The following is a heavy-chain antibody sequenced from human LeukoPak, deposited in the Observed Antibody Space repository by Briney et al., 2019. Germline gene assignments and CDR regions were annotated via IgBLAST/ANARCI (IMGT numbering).Heavy chain of an antibody. Sequence: GGSLRLSCAASGFTVSSNYMSWVRQAPGKGLEWVSVIYSGGSTYYADSVKGRFTISRDNSTNTLYLQMNSLRAEDTAVYYCARVMGYYYDSSGYYYFDYWGQGTLVTVSS. V-gene: IGHV3-66*02. J-gene: IGHJ4*02. CDR3: ARVMGYYYDSSGYYYFDY. CDR1: GFTVSSNY. D-gene: IGHD3-22*01. CDR2: IYSGGST.